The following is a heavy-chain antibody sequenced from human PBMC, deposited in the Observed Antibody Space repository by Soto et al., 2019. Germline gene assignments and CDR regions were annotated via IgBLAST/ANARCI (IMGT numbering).Heavy chain of an antibody. CDR2: ISAYNGNT. CDR1: GYTFTSYG. CDR3: ARDWRRKLVVVAGPTDY. Sequence: QVQLVQSGAEVKKPGASVKVSCKASGYTFTSYGITWVRQAPGQGLEWMGWISAYNGNTNYAQKLQGRVTMTTDTSTSTAYMELRSLRSDDTAVYYCARDWRRKLVVVAGPTDYWGQGTLVTVSS. V-gene: IGHV1-18*01. J-gene: IGHJ4*02. D-gene: IGHD2-15*01.